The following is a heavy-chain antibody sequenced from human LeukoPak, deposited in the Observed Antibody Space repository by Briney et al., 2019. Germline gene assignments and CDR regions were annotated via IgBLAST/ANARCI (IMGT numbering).Heavy chain of an antibody. J-gene: IGHJ5*02. Sequence: PGGSLRLSGAASGFTFSSYGMHWVRQAPGKGLEWVAVISYDGSNKYYADSVKGRFTISRDNSKNTLYLQMNSLRAEDTAVYYCAKCIFVLRYFDWLPEFDPWGQGTLVTVSS. V-gene: IGHV3-30*18. CDR2: ISYDGSNK. D-gene: IGHD3-9*01. CDR1: GFTFSSYG. CDR3: AKCIFVLRYFDWLPEFDP.